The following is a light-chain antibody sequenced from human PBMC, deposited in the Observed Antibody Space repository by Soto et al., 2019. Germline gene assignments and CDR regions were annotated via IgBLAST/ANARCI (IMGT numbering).Light chain of an antibody. CDR3: QQYYSIPYT. CDR2: WAS. Sequence: DIVMTQSPDSLDVSLGERATISCKSRQSVLYSSNNKNHLAWYQQKPGQHPKLLIYWASTRESGVPDRFSGSGSGTDFTLTISSLQAEDMAVYYCQQYYSIPYTFGQGTKLEIK. J-gene: IGKJ2*01. V-gene: IGKV4-1*01. CDR1: QSVLYSSNNKNH.